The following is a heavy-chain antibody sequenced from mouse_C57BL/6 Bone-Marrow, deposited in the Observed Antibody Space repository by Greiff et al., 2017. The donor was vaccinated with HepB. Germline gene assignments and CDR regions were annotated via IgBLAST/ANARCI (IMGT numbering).Heavy chain of an antibody. J-gene: IGHJ1*03. CDR2: ISSGSSTI. CDR3: ARPEGSSYYFDV. Sequence: SGFTFSAYGMHWVRQAPEKGLEWVAYISSGSSTIYYADTVKGRFTISRDNAKNTLFLQMTSLRSEDTAMYYCARPEGSSYYFDVWGTGTTVTVSS. CDR1: GFTFSAYG. V-gene: IGHV5-17*01. D-gene: IGHD1-1*01.